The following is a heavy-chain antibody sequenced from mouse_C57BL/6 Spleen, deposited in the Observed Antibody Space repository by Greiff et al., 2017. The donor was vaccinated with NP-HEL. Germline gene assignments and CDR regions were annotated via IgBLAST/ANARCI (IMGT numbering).Heavy chain of an antibody. D-gene: IGHD3-2*02. CDR2: INSYGSST. V-gene: IGHV5-16*01. Sequence: EVKLLESEGGLVQPGSSMKLSCTASGFTFSDYYMAWVRQVPDKGLEWVSNINSYGSSTYYLDSFKSRFIISRDNAKNILYLQMSSLKSEDTATYYCARVQATLGFADWGKGAMVTVSA. CDR1: GFTFSDYY. CDR3: ARVQATLGFAD. J-gene: IGHJ3*01.